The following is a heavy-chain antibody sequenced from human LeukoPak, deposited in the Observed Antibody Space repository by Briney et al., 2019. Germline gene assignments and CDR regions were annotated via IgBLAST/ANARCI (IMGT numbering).Heavy chain of an antibody. Sequence: GGSLRLSCEASGFTFSPYAMSWVRQTPGKGLGWVAAISGDNPGTYHASSVRGRFTISRDNSKNTVHLQMNSLRAEDTAVYYCASGVDTAMVFDYWGQGTLVTVSS. CDR2: ISGDNPGT. D-gene: IGHD5-18*01. J-gene: IGHJ4*02. CDR1: GFTFSPYA. CDR3: ASGVDTAMVFDY. V-gene: IGHV3-23*01.